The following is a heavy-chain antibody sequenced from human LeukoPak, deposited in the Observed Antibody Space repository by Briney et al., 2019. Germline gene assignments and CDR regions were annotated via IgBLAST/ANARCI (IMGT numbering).Heavy chain of an antibody. D-gene: IGHD2-21*01. CDR2: IYYSGST. CDR1: GGSISSYY. J-gene: IGHJ3*02. Sequence: SETLSLTCTVSGGSISSYYWSWIRQPPGKGLEWIGYIYYSGSTNYNPSLKSRVTISVGTSKNQFSLKLSSVTAADTAVYYCARHVNVGVLWGHDAFDIWGQGTMVTVSS. CDR3: ARHVNVGVLWGHDAFDI. V-gene: IGHV4-59*08.